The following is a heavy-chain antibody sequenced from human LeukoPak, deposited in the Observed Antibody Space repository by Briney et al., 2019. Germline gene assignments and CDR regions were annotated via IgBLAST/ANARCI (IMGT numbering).Heavy chain of an antibody. Sequence: SGTLSLTCAVSGASISSPNWWSWVRQPPGKGLEWIGEIYHSGSTNCNPSLESRATISVDKSKNQFSLKLNSVTAADTAVYYCARAYYYYMDVWGKGTTVSVSS. V-gene: IGHV4-4*02. CDR1: GASISSPNW. CDR3: ARAYYYYMDV. CDR2: IYHSGST. J-gene: IGHJ6*03.